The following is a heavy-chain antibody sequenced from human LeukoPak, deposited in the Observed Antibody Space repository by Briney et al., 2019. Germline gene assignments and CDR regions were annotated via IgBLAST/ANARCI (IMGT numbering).Heavy chain of an antibody. CDR2: INPSGGST. CDR3: ARVASDYYYDSSGRAGDALDI. V-gene: IGHV1-46*01. Sequence: GASVKVSCKASGYTFTSYYMHWVRQAPGQGLEWMGIINPSGGSTSYAQKFQGRVTMTRDMSTSTVYMELSSLRSDDTAVYYCARVASDYYYDSSGRAGDALDIWGQGTMVTVSS. CDR1: GYTFTSYY. J-gene: IGHJ3*02. D-gene: IGHD3-22*01.